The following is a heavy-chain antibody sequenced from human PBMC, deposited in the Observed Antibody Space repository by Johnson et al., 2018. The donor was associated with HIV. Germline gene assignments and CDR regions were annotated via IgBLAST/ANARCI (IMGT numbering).Heavy chain of an antibody. CDR1: GFTFSSYG. J-gene: IGHJ3*02. Sequence: QMLLVESGGGVVQPGGSLRLSCAASGFTFSSYGMHWVRQAPGKGLEWVAFIRYDGSNQYYANSVKRRFTISRDNSKTTLYLQMNSLRAEDTAVYYCAKDQYCGGDCYPDAFDSWGQGTMVTVSS. D-gene: IGHD2-21*02. V-gene: IGHV3-30*02. CDR2: IRYDGSNQ. CDR3: AKDQYCGGDCYPDAFDS.